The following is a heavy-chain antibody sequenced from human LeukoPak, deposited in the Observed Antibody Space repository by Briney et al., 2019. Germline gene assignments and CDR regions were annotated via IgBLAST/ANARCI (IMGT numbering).Heavy chain of an antibody. D-gene: IGHD5-12*01. V-gene: IGHV3-23*01. CDR2: ISGSGGST. Sequence: GGSLRLSCAASGFTFSDYYMSWVRQAPGKGLEWVSAISGSGGSTYYADSVKGRFTISRDNSKNTLYLQMNSLRAEDTAVYYCAKAYSGYDWGYFDYWGQGTLVTVSS. CDR1: GFTFSDYY. J-gene: IGHJ4*02. CDR3: AKAYSGYDWGYFDY.